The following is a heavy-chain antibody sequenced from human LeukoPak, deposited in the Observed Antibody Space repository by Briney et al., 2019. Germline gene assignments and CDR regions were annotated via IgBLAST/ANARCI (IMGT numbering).Heavy chain of an antibody. CDR3: AKTLVVPAADIEDY. D-gene: IGHD2-2*01. J-gene: IGHJ4*02. CDR1: GFTFSSYE. CDR2: ISSNSSTI. V-gene: IGHV3-48*01. Sequence: QSGGSLRLSCAASGFTFSSYEMNWVPQAPGKGLEWVSYISSNSSTIYYADSVKGRFTMSRDNARNSLYLQMNSLRAEDTAVYYCAKTLVVPAADIEDYWGQGNLVTVSS.